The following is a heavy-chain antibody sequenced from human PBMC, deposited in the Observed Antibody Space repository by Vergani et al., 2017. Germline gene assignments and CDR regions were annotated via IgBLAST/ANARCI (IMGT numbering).Heavy chain of an antibody. Sequence: QVQLQQWGAGLLKPSETLSLTCAVYGGSFSGYYWSWIRQPPGKGLEWIGEINHSGSTNYNPSLKSRVTISVDTSKNQFSLKLSSVTAADTAVYYCARGQDSSSSPFDYWGQGTLVTVSS. D-gene: IGHD6-6*01. J-gene: IGHJ4*02. CDR2: INHSGST. CDR3: ARGQDSSSSPFDY. V-gene: IGHV4-34*01. CDR1: GGSFSGYY.